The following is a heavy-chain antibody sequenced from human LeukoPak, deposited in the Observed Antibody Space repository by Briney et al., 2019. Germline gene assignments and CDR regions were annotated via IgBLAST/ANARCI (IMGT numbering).Heavy chain of an antibody. CDR1: GGSISSYY. V-gene: IGHV4-4*07. J-gene: IGHJ4*02. Sequence: SETLSLTCTVSGGSISSYYWSWMRQPAGKGLEWIGRIYTSGSTNYNPSLESRVTMSVDTSKNQFSLKLSSVTAADTAVYYCARDLSWSGYFDYWGQGTLVTVSS. CDR2: IYTSGST. CDR3: ARDLSWSGYFDY. D-gene: IGHD3-3*01.